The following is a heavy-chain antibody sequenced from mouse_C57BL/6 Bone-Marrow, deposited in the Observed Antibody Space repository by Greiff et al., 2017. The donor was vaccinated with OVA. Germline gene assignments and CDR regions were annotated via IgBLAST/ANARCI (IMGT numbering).Heavy chain of an antibody. D-gene: IGHD1-1*01. Sequence: VKLQESGAELVRPGASVTLSCKASGYTFTDYEMHWVKQTPVHGLEWIGAIDPETGGTAYNQKFKGKAILTADKSSSTAYMELRSLTSEDSAVYYCTRDYGSSYVPYWYFDVWGTGTTVTVSS. CDR1: GYTFTDYE. CDR3: TRDYGSSYVPYWYFDV. J-gene: IGHJ1*03. CDR2: IDPETGGT. V-gene: IGHV1-15*01.